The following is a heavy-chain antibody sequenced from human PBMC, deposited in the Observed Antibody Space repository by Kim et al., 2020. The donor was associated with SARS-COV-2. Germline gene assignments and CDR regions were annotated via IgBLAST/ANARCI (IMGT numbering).Heavy chain of an antibody. J-gene: IGHJ6*02. Sequence: ASVKVSCKASGYTFTSYGISWVRQAPGQGLEWMGWISAYNGNTNYAQKLQGRVTMTTDTSTSTAYMELRSLRSDDTAVYYCARDRPSYYCSSTSCSKYYYYYYGMDVWGQGTTVTVSS. CDR3: ARDRPSYYCSSTSCSKYYYYYYGMDV. D-gene: IGHD2-2*01. CDR1: GYTFTSYG. CDR2: ISAYNGNT. V-gene: IGHV1-18*01.